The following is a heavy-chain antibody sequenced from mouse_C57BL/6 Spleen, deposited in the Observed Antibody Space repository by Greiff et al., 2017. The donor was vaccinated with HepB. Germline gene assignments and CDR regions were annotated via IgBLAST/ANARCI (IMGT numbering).Heavy chain of an antibody. V-gene: IGHV1-82*01. Sequence: VQLQQSGPELVTPGASVKISCTASGYAFSSSWMNWVKQRPGKGLEWIGRIYPGDGDTNYNGKFKGKATLTAVKSSSTAYMQLRSLTSEDSAVYFCARDLDYWGQGTTRTVSS. CDR3: ARDLDY. CDR1: GYAFSSSW. J-gene: IGHJ2*01. CDR2: IYPGDGDT.